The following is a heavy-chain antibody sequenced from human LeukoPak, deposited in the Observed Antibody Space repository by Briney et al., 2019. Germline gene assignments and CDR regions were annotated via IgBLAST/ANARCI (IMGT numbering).Heavy chain of an antibody. V-gene: IGHV3-23*01. CDR3: AKDRIWGYSSGWYAFDY. J-gene: IGHJ4*02. D-gene: IGHD6-19*01. CDR1: GFTFSSYA. CDR2: ISGSGGDT. Sequence: GGSLRLSCAASGFTFSSYAMSWVRQAPGKGLEWVSAISGSGGDTYYADSVKGRFTISRDNSKNTLYLQMSSLRAEDTAVYYCAKDRIWGYSSGWYAFDYWGQGTLVTVSS.